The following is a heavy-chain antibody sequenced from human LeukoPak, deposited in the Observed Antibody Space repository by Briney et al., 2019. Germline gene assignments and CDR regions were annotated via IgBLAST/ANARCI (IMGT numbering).Heavy chain of an antibody. Sequence: PWASVKVSCKASGGTFSSYAISWARQAPGQGLEWMGGIIPIFGTANYAQKFQGRVTITTDESTSTAYMELSSLRSEDTAVYYCARVRPSGSTHYYYCYMDVWGKGTTVTVSS. J-gene: IGHJ6*03. CDR3: ARVRPSGSTHYYYCYMDV. D-gene: IGHD3-10*01. CDR1: GGTFSSYA. V-gene: IGHV1-69*05. CDR2: IIPIFGTA.